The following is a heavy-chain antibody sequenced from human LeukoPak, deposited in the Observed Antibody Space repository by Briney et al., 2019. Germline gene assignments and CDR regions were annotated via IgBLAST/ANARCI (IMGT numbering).Heavy chain of an antibody. D-gene: IGHD5-24*01. CDR2: INPNSGGT. V-gene: IGHV1-2*02. J-gene: IGHJ3*02. CDR3: ARGGDGYNYGNDAFDI. Sequence: GASVKVSCKASGYTFTGYYMHWVRQAPGQGLEWMGWINPNSGGTNYAQKFQGRVTMTRDTSISTAYMELSRLRSDDTAVYYCARGGDGYNYGNDAFDIWGQGTMVTVSS. CDR1: GYTFTGYY.